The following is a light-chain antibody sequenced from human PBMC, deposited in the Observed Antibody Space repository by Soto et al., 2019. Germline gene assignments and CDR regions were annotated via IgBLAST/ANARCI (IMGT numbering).Light chain of an antibody. J-gene: IGKJ3*01. Sequence: DIQMTQSPSSLSASVGDRVTITCRASQSISSYLNWYQQKPGKAPKLLIYAASSLQSGVPSRFSGSRSGTDFTLTISSLQPEDFATYYCQQSYSTPHFGPGTKVDIK. CDR2: AAS. CDR3: QQSYSTPH. V-gene: IGKV1-39*01. CDR1: QSISSY.